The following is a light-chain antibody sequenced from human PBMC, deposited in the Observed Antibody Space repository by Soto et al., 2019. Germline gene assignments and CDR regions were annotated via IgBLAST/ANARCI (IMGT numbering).Light chain of an antibody. CDR1: SSDVVGYNY. V-gene: IGLV2-14*01. J-gene: IGLJ1*01. CDR2: DVT. Sequence: QSALNQPASVSGSPGQSITISCTGTSSDVVGYNYVSWYQQQPGKAPKFMIYDVTNRPSGVSNRFSGSKSGNTASLTISGLQAEDEADYYCCSYTTSNTRQIVFGTGTKVTVL. CDR3: CSYTTSNTRQIV.